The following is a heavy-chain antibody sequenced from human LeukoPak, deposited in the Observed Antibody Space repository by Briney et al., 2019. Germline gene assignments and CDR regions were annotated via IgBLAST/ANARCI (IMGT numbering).Heavy chain of an antibody. Sequence: GGSLRLSYTSSVLTFSSAWMTWARLAPGRGLEWVGRIRSKSHGGTTDYAEPVKGRFIISRDDSKNTVYLQMNSLKTEDTGDYFCTTVGVYYYDHWGQGTQVTVSS. J-gene: IGHJ5*02. CDR3: TTVGVYYYDH. D-gene: IGHD3-22*01. V-gene: IGHV3-15*01. CDR2: IRSKSHGGTT. CDR1: VLTFSSAW.